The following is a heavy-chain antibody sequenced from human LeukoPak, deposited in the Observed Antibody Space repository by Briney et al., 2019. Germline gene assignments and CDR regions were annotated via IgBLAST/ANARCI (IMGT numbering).Heavy chain of an antibody. V-gene: IGHV1-24*01. D-gene: IGHD3-3*01. CDR2: FDPEDGET. Sequence: ASVKVSCKVSGYTLTELSMHWVRQAPGKGLEWMGGFDPEDGETIYAQKFQGRVTMTEDTSTDTAYMELSSLRSEDTAGYYCATAGTHDFWSGYYDYWGQGTLVTVSP. CDR1: GYTLTELS. CDR3: ATAGTHDFWSGYYDY. J-gene: IGHJ4*02.